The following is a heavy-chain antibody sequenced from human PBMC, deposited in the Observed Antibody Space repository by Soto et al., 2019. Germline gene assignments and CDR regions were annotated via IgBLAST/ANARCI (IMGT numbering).Heavy chain of an antibody. CDR2: ISGYNGNT. Sequence: QVQVVQSGDEVKKPGASVKVSCKASGYTFTNYGFSWVRQAPGQGLEWMGWISGYNGNTKYAEKFQGRVTMTTDTTTRTAHMELRSLRSDGTAVYYCAREGQAPYYHYGMGVRGQGAAVTVSS. V-gene: IGHV1-18*01. CDR3: AREGQAPYYHYGMGV. CDR1: GYTFTNYG. J-gene: IGHJ6*02.